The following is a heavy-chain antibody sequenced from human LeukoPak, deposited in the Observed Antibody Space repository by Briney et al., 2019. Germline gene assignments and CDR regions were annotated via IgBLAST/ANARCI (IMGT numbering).Heavy chain of an antibody. D-gene: IGHD3-10*01. J-gene: IGHJ5*02. CDR3: ASNYGSGSYYPNWFDP. Sequence: SETLSLTCAVSGGSISSSNWWSWVRQPPGKGPEWIGEIYHSGSTNYNPSLKSRVTISVDKSKNQFSLKLSSVTAADTAVYYCASNYGSGSYYPNWFDPWGQGTLVTVSS. CDR2: IYHSGST. V-gene: IGHV4-4*02. CDR1: GGSISSSNW.